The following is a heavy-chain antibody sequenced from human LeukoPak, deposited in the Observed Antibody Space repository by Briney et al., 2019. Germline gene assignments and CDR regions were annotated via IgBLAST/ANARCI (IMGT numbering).Heavy chain of an antibody. Sequence: GGSLRLSCAASGFTFSSYAMHWVRQAPGKGLEYVSAISSNGGSTYYGNSVKGRFTISRDNSKNTLYLQMGSLRAEDMAVYYCARDDRLDYWGQGTLVTVSS. V-gene: IGHV3-64*01. CDR2: ISSNGGST. CDR3: ARDDRLDY. CDR1: GFTFSSYA. D-gene: IGHD3-22*01. J-gene: IGHJ4*02.